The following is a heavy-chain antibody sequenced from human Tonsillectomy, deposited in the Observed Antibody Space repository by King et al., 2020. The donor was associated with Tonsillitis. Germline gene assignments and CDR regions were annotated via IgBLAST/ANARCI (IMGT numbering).Heavy chain of an antibody. J-gene: IGHJ3*02. CDR1: GFTFSRFS. D-gene: IGHD3-10*01. Sequence: VQLVESGGGLVQPGGSLRLSCEASGFTFSRFSMNWVRQAPGKGLDWISYISSSRSTIYYADSVKGRFTISRDNAKNSLYLQMNSLRAEDTAVYYCARLWFGELDAFDIWGQGTMVTVS. CDR3: ARLWFGELDAFDI. V-gene: IGHV3-48*04. CDR2: ISSSRSTI.